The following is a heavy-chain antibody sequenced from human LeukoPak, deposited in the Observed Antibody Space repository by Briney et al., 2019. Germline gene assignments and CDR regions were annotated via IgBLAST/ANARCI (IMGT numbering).Heavy chain of an antibody. CDR3: ARDLDYYGSGSYPGGVDY. CDR1: GFTFTNYG. Sequence: GRSLRLSCVVSGFTFTNYGMHWVRQAPGKGLEWVAVISYDGSNKYYADSVKGRFTISRDNSKNTLYLQMNSLRAEDTAVYYCARDLDYYGSGSYPGGVDYWGQGTLVTVSS. V-gene: IGHV3-30*03. D-gene: IGHD3-10*01. CDR2: ISYDGSNK. J-gene: IGHJ4*02.